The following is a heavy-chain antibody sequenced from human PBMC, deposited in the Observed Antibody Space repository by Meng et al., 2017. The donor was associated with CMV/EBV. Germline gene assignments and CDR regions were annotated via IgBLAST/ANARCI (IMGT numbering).Heavy chain of an antibody. D-gene: IGHD6-13*01. Sequence: LQECVPGLVKPAQTLSLTCTVAGAPIISGAYSDLCIRQPPGKGLEWSGYLYSSRGTSSNPSLNRRVSISVETSKNPFSLKLSSVADADTAVYCCASAQYSIICDYWGQGTLVTVSS. V-gene: IGHV4-30-4*08. CDR3: ASAQYSIICDY. CDR1: GAPIISGAYS. J-gene: IGHJ4*02. CDR2: LYSSRGT.